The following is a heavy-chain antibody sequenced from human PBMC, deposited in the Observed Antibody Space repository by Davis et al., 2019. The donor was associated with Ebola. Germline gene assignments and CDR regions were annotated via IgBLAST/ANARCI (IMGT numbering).Heavy chain of an antibody. V-gene: IGHV3-21*01. CDR3: ASKETATRYFQH. Sequence: PGGSLRLSCEVSGFTLIGHSLIWVRQAPGRGLEWVSSISSSSNYIYYADSVKGRFTISRENAKRSVYLQMNSLKAEDTAVYYCASKETATRYFQHWGQGTPVTVSS. CDR2: ISSSSNYI. CDR1: GFTLIGHS. D-gene: IGHD2-21*02. J-gene: IGHJ1*01.